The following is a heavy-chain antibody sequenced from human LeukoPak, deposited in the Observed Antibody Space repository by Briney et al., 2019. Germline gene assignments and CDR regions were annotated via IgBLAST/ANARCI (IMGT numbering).Heavy chain of an antibody. CDR2: ISRTGSI. CDR1: GGSISSRNW. Sequence: SETLSLTCAVSGGSISSRNWWGWVRQPPGKGLEWIGEISRTGSIDYDPSVRSRATISLDKSKSQFSLRLTSLTSADTAVYYCARGQGAADFWGQGILVIVSS. J-gene: IGHJ4*02. V-gene: IGHV4-4*02. D-gene: IGHD6-13*01. CDR3: ARGQGAADF.